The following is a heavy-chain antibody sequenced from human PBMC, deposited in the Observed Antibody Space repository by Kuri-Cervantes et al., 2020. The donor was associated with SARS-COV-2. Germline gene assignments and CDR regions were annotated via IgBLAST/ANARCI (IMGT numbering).Heavy chain of an antibody. J-gene: IGHJ4*02. CDR3: ARGPQEAGAGPSQDGFDY. D-gene: IGHD6-19*01. Sequence: ASVKVSCKASGYNFITHGISWGRQAPGQGLEWMGWISAYNGNKNYAQKVQDRVTLTTDTSTSTAYMELRSLRSDDTAVYYCARGPQEAGAGPSQDGFDYWGQGTLVTVSS. CDR2: ISAYNGNK. CDR1: GYNFITHG. V-gene: IGHV1-18*04.